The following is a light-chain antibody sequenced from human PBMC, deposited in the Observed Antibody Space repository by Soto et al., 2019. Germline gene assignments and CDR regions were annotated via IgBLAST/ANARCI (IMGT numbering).Light chain of an antibody. CDR3: SSYTISSTWV. V-gene: IGLV2-14*01. J-gene: IGLJ3*02. Sequence: QSAVTQPACVSGSPGQSITISCTGTSNDVGIYNYVSWYQQHPGKAPKLMIYEVTNRPSGVSDRFSGSKSDNTASLTISGLQAEDEADYYCSSYTISSTWVFGGGTKLTVL. CDR1: SNDVGIYNY. CDR2: EVT.